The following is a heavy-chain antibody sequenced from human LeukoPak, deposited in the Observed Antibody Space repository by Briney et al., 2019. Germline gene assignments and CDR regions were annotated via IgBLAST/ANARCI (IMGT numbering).Heavy chain of an antibody. CDR3: ARDRTRYYYYSYMDV. CDR2: INPNSGDT. V-gene: IGHV1-2*02. J-gene: IGHJ6*03. D-gene: IGHD1-14*01. Sequence: ASVKVSCKASGYTFTGYYMHWVRQAPGQGLEWMGWINPNSGDTNYAQKFQGGVTMTRDTSISTAYMELSRLRSDDTAVYYCARDRTRYYYYSYMDVWGKGTAVTISS. CDR1: GYTFTGYY.